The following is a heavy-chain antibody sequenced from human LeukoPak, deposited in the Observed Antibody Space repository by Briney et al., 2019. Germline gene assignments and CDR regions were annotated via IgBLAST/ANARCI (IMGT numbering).Heavy chain of an antibody. Sequence: ASVKVSCKPSGYSFYDFYIHWVRQALGQGLEWMGWIDPNSGGRNYAQKFQGRVTMTRDTSSSTAYMVLSSLTSDDTAVYYCARGGSSGGSCYSSWFDPWGQGTLVSVSS. CDR3: ARGGSSGGSCYSSWFDP. J-gene: IGHJ5*02. CDR1: GYSFYDFY. D-gene: IGHD2-15*01. V-gene: IGHV1-2*02. CDR2: IDPNSGGR.